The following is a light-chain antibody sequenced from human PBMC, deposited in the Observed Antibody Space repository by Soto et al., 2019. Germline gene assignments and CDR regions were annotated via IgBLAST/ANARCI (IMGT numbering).Light chain of an antibody. CDR3: QQRYSWPPIT. J-gene: IGKJ5*01. CDR1: QSVSSGY. Sequence: EIVLTPSPGTLSLSPGERATLSCRASQSVSSGYLAWYQQKPGQAPRLLISGASSRATGIPARFSGSGSGTDFTLTISSLEPEDFAVYYCQQRYSWPPITFGQGTRLE. CDR2: GAS. V-gene: IGKV3D-20*02.